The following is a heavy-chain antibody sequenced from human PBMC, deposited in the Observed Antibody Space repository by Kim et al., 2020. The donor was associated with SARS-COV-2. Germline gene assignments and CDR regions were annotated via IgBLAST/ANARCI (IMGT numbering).Heavy chain of an antibody. V-gene: IGHV3-9*01. CDR2: IDSNSGRI. CDR1: AFTLYDYA. Sequence: GGSLRLSCVGSAFTLYDYAMHWVRQVPGKGLEWDSGIDSNSGRIDYADSVKGRFTISRDKARNSLYLEMNSLRAEDTAVYYCGKDILPEGMDVWGQGTTVTVSS. CDR3: GKDILPEGMDV. J-gene: IGHJ6*02.